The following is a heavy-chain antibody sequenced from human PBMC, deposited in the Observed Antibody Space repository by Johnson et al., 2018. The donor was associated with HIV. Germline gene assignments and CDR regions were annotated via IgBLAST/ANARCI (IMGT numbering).Heavy chain of an antibody. Sequence: EVQLVESGGGLVQPGRSLRLSCAASGFTFDDYAMHWVRQAPGKGLEWVSVIYSDGSTYYADSVKGRFTISRDNSRNTLFLHMNSLRADDTAVYYCAREDSAFDIWGQGTMVTVSS. CDR2: IYSDGST. V-gene: IGHV3-66*01. J-gene: IGHJ3*02. CDR1: GFTFDDYA. CDR3: AREDSAFDI.